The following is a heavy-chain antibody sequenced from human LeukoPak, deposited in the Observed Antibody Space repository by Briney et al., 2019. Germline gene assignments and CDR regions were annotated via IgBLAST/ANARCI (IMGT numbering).Heavy chain of an antibody. CDR3: ARARGYSHFFDY. J-gene: IGHJ4*02. CDR1: GGSISSYY. D-gene: IGHD5-18*01. Sequence: SETPSLTCTVSGGSISSYYWSWIRQPPGKGLEWIGYIYYSGSTNYNPSLKSRVTISVDTSKNQFSLKLSSVTAADTAVYYCARARGYSHFFDYWGQGTLVTVSS. CDR2: IYYSGST. V-gene: IGHV4-59*01.